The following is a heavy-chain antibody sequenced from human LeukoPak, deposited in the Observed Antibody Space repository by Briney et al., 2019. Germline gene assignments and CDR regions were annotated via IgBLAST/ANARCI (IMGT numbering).Heavy chain of an antibody. Sequence: ASVKVSCKASGYTFTSYDINWVRQATGQGLEWMGWMNPNSGNTGYAQKFQGRVTMTRNTSISTAYMELSSLRSEDTAVYYCASTTGAYSSSWYYYYYGMDVWGQGTTVTVSS. J-gene: IGHJ6*02. D-gene: IGHD6-13*01. CDR1: GYTFTSYD. V-gene: IGHV1-8*01. CDR2: MNPNSGNT. CDR3: ASTTGAYSSSWYYYYYGMDV.